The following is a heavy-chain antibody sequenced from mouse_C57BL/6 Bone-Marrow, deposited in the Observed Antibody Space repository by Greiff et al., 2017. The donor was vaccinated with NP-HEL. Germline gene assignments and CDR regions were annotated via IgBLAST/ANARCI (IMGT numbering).Heavy chain of an antibody. CDR3: ARSCYYGSSLDY. D-gene: IGHD1-1*01. J-gene: IGHJ2*01. CDR2: IDPSDSYT. V-gene: IGHV1-69*01. CDR1: GYTFTSYW. Sequence: QVQLQQPGAELVMPGASVKLSCKASGYTFTSYWMHWVKQRPGQGLEWIGEIDPSDSYTNYNQKFKGKSTLTVDKSSSTAYMQLSSLTSEDSAVYYCARSCYYGSSLDYWGQGTTLTVSS.